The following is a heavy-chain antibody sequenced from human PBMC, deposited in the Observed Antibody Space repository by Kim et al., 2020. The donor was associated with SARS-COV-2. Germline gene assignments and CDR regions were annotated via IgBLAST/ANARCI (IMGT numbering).Heavy chain of an antibody. Sequence: GGSLRLSCAASGFTFSDYYMSWIRQAPGKGLEWVSYISSSGSTIYYADSVKGRFTISRDNAKNSLYLQMNSLRAEDTAVYYCARDKWEVLRGWFDHWGQGTLVTVSS. CDR1: GFTFSDYY. J-gene: IGHJ5*02. CDR3: ARDKWEVLRGWFDH. V-gene: IGHV3-11*01. CDR2: ISSSGSTI. D-gene: IGHD1-26*01.